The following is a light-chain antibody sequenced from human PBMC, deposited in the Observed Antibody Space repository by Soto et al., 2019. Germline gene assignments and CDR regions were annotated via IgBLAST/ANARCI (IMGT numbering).Light chain of an antibody. CDR1: SSDVGAFNY. Sequence: QSFLNHPASVPGSPGQPITISCSGTSSDVGAFNYVSWYRQHPGKAPKLMIYDVSNRPSGVSNRFSGSKSGNTASLTISGLRAEDEADYYCNSYTSNNNYLFGTGTKVTXL. V-gene: IGLV2-14*03. CDR3: NSYTSNNNYL. J-gene: IGLJ1*01. CDR2: DVS.